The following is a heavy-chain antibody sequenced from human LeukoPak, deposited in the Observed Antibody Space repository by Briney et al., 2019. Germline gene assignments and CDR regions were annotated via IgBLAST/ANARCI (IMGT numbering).Heavy chain of an antibody. J-gene: IGHJ4*02. D-gene: IGHD2-2*01. V-gene: IGHV2-5*01. CDR3: AKRYASAWFGY. CDR1: GFSLSTSGLG. CDR2: IYWNDDK. Sequence: VSGPTLVKPTQTLTLTCTFSGFSLSTSGLGVGWIRQPPGKALEWLALIYWNDDKRYSPSLKSRLTITKDTSKNQVVLTMTDMDPVDTATYYCAKRYASAWFGYWGQGTLVTVSS.